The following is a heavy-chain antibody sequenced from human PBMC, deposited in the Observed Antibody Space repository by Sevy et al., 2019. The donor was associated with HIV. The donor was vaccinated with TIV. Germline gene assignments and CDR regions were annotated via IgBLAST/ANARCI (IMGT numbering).Heavy chain of an antibody. D-gene: IGHD5-12*01. CDR1: GFTFSSYW. CDR2: IKQDGSEK. CDR3: ARLIVATIGNAFDI. V-gene: IGHV3-7*01. J-gene: IGHJ3*02. Sequence: GSLRLSCAASGFTFSSYWMSWVRQAPGKGLEWVANIKQDGSEKYYVDSVKGRFTISRDNAKNSLYLQMNSLRAEDTAVYYCARLIVATIGNAFDIWGQGTMVTVSS.